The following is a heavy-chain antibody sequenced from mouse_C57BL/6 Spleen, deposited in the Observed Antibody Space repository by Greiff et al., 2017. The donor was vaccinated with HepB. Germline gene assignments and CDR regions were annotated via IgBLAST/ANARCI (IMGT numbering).Heavy chain of an antibody. V-gene: IGHV1-15*01. CDR1: GYTFTDYE. Sequence: VQLQQSGAELVRPGASVTLSCKASGYTFTDYEMHWVKQTPVHGLEWIGAIDPETGGTAYNQKFKGKAILTADKSSSTAYMELRSLTSEDSAVYYCTRYKGSSYRYFDVWGTGTTVTVSS. CDR3: TRYKGSSYRYFDV. J-gene: IGHJ1*03. D-gene: IGHD1-1*01. CDR2: IDPETGGT.